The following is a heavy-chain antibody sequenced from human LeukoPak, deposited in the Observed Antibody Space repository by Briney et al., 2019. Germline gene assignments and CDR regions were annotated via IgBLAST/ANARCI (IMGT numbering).Heavy chain of an antibody. CDR3: ARGKKTMVRGVLYYFDY. CDR2: MNPNCGNT. CDR1: GYTFTSYD. J-gene: IGHJ4*02. Sequence: RRASVKVTCKASGYTFTSYDINWVRQATGQGLEWMGWMNPNCGNTGYAQKFQGRVTITRNTSISTAYMELSSLRSEDTAVYYCARGKKTMVRGVLYYFDYWGQGTLVTVSS. V-gene: IGHV1-8*01. D-gene: IGHD3-10*01.